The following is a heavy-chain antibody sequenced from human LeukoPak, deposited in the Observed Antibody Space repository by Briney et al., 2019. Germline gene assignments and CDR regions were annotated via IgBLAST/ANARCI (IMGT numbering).Heavy chain of an antibody. J-gene: IGHJ4*02. CDR3: ARDRRQLVGYYFDY. CDR2: IKQDGSEK. D-gene: IGHD6-13*01. Sequence: GGSLRLSCAASGFTFSSYSMNWVRQAPGKGLEWVANIKQDGSEKYYVDSVKGRFTISRDNAKNSLYLQMNSLRAEDTAVYYCARDRRQLVGYYFDYWGQGTLVTVSS. CDR1: GFTFSSYS. V-gene: IGHV3-7*01.